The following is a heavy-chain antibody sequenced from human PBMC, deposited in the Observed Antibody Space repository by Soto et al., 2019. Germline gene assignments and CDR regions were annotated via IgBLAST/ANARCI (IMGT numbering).Heavy chain of an antibody. J-gene: IGHJ5*02. CDR1: GYTFAAYY. CDR3: ARSPLRFDRFDP. Sequence: ASVKVSCKASGYTFAAYYLHWVRQAPGQGLEWMGWINPNSGATNYAQKFQGRGTMTRDTSITTAYMELSHLRSDDTARYYCARSPLRFDRFDPWGQGTLVTVSS. D-gene: IGHD2-21*02. CDR2: INPNSGAT. V-gene: IGHV1-2*02.